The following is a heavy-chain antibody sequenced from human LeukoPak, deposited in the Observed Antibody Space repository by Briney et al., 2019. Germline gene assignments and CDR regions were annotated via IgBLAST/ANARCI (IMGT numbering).Heavy chain of an antibody. CDR1: GYSFTSNW. D-gene: IGHD3-3*01. V-gene: IGHV5-51*01. Sequence: GESLKISCKGSGYSFTSNWLGWVRLMPGKGLEWMGIIYPGDSDTRYSPSFQGQVTISADKSISTAYLQWSSLKASDTAMYYCASSYYDFWSGYYKGAFDIWGQGTMVTVSS. CDR2: IYPGDSDT. CDR3: ASSYYDFWSGYYKGAFDI. J-gene: IGHJ3*02.